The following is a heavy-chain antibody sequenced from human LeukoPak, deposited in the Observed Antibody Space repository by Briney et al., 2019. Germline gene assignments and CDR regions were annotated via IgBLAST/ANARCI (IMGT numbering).Heavy chain of an antibody. V-gene: IGHV1-18*01. CDR2: ISAYNGNT. CDR3: ARDVRGYDSSDY. Sequence: EASVKVSCKASGYTFTSHGISWVRQAPGQGLEWMGWISAYNGNTNYAQKLRGRVTMTTDTSTSTAYMELRSLRSDDTAVYYCARDVRGYDSSDYWGQGTLVTVSS. CDR1: GYTFTSHG. J-gene: IGHJ4*02. D-gene: IGHD5-12*01.